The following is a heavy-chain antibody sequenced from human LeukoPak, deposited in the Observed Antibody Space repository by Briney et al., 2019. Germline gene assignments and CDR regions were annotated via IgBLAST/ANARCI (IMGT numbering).Heavy chain of an antibody. CDR3: ARGGGSYYTAYYFDY. D-gene: IGHD1-26*01. J-gene: IGHJ4*02. CDR2: IYTSGST. CDR1: GGSISSGSYY. V-gene: IGHV4-61*02. Sequence: PSETLSLTCTVSGGSISSGSYYWSWIRQPAGKGLEWIGRIYTSGSTNYNPSLKSRVTISVDTSKNQFSLKLSSVTAADTAVYYCARGGGSYYTAYYFDYWGQGTLVTVSS.